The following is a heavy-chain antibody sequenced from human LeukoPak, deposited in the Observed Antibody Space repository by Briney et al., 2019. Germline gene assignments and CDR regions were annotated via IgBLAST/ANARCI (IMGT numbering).Heavy chain of an antibody. V-gene: IGHV4-38-2*01. Sequence: SETLSLTCAVYGGSFSGYYWGGIRRPPGKGLEWIGTTYHSGTSYYNPSLKSRVTISVDTSKNQLSLKLNSVTAADTAEYYCACSAQYSYYYYMDVWGKGTTVTVSS. CDR1: GGSFSGYY. CDR2: TYHSGTS. D-gene: IGHD6-25*01. J-gene: IGHJ6*03. CDR3: ACSAQYSYYYYMDV.